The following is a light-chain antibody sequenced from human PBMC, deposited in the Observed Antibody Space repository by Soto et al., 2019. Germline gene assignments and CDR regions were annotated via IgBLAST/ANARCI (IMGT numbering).Light chain of an antibody. Sequence: GSRVTIPCRASPTISRNLNWYQQKPGKAPKLLIYAASSLQSGVPSRFSGSGSGTDFTLAISSLQPEDFATYYCQQSDSIPITFGQGTRLEI. V-gene: IGKV1-39*01. CDR3: QQSDSIPIT. CDR1: PTISRN. CDR2: AAS. J-gene: IGKJ5*01.